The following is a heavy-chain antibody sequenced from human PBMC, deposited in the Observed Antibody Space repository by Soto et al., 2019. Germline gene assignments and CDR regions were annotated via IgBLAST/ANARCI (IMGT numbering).Heavy chain of an antibody. Sequence: PSETLSLTCTVSGGCISSYYWSWIRQPPGKGLEWIGYIYYSGSTNYNPSLKSRVTISVDTSKNQFSLKLSSVTAADTAVYYCARHGAVYDLWSGTQEGWFDPWGQGTLVTVSS. CDR2: IYYSGST. V-gene: IGHV4-59*08. D-gene: IGHD3-3*01. CDR1: GGCISSYY. CDR3: ARHGAVYDLWSGTQEGWFDP. J-gene: IGHJ5*02.